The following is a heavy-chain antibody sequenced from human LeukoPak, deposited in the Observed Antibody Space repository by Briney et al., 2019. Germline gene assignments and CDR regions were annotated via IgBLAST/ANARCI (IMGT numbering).Heavy chain of an antibody. CDR1: GGSISSSSYY. CDR3: ARVIPGWELSPFDY. CDR2: IYYSGST. Sequence: PSGTLSLTCTVSGGSISSSSYYWGWIRQPPGKGLERIGSIYYSGSTYYNPSLKSRVTISVDTSKNQFSLKLSSVTAADTAVYYCARVIPGWELSPFDYWGQGTLVTVSS. V-gene: IGHV4-39*07. D-gene: IGHD1-26*01. J-gene: IGHJ4*02.